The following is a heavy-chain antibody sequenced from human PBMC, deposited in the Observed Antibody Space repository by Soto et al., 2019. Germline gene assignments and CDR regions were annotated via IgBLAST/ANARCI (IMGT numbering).Heavy chain of an antibody. Sequence: PSETLSLTCTVSGGSISSYYWSWIRQPPGKGLEWIGYFHYSGSHNYNPSLKSRVTISLDTSKNQFSLRLSSVTAADTAVYYCARVGYDSSGYHWFEPWGQGTLVTVSS. CDR2: FHYSGSH. J-gene: IGHJ5*02. V-gene: IGHV4-59*08. D-gene: IGHD3-22*01. CDR1: GGSISSYY. CDR3: ARVGYDSSGYHWFEP.